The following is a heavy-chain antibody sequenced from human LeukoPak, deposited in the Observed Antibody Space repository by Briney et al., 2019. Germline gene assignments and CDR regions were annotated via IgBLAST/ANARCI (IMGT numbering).Heavy chain of an antibody. D-gene: IGHD3-10*01. Sequence: PGGSLRLSCEASGLTFSTYSMSWVRQAPGMGLEWVSSISSSGSFIYHPDSVKGRFSISRDNAKNSLYLQMNSVRAEDTAVYYCARGVRGVMSHFDYWGQGILVTVSS. CDR1: GLTFSTYS. J-gene: IGHJ4*02. CDR2: ISSSGSFI. CDR3: ARGVRGVMSHFDY. V-gene: IGHV3-21*01.